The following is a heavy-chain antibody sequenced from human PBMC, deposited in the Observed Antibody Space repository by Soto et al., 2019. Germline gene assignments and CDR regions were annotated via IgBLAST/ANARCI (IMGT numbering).Heavy chain of an antibody. CDR3: ASGGADYYGSGSYYNSWWFDP. V-gene: IGHV1-3*01. Sequence: GASVKVSCKASGYTFTSYAMHWVRQAPGQRLEWMGWINAGNGNTKYSQKFQGRVTITRDTSASTAYMELSSLRSEDTAVYYCASGGADYYGSGSYYNSWWFDPWGQGTLVTVSS. J-gene: IGHJ5*02. CDR1: GYTFTSYA. D-gene: IGHD3-10*01. CDR2: INAGNGNT.